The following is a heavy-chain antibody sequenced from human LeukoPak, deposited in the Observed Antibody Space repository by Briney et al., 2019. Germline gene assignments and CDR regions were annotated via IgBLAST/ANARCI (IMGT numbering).Heavy chain of an antibody. J-gene: IGHJ4*02. Sequence: SETLSLTCTVSGGSISTYYWSWIRQPPGKGLEWIGSIYYSGSTYYNPSLKSRVTISVDTSKNQFSLKLSSVTAADTAVYYCARVDQGYYFDYWGQGTLVTVSS. V-gene: IGHV4-39*07. CDR3: ARVDQGYYFDY. CDR1: GGSISTYY. D-gene: IGHD2-2*01. CDR2: IYYSGST.